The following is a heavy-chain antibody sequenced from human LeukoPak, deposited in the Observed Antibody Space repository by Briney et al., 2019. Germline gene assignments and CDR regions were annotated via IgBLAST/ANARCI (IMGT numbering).Heavy chain of an antibody. D-gene: IGHD2-15*01. Sequence: GGSLRLSCAASGFTFRSYGMHWVRQAPGKGLEWVAYTRDDGSKNWYGDSVKGRFTISRDNPKNTLYLQMKSLRGEDTAVYYCTNGDCRGGRCSSGAYWGQGSLVAVSS. CDR2: TRDDGSKN. J-gene: IGHJ4*02. CDR3: TNGDCRGGRCSSGAY. CDR1: GFTFRSYG. V-gene: IGHV3-30*02.